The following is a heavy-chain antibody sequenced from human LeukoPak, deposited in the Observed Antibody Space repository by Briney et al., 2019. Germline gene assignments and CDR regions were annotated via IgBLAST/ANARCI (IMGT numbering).Heavy chain of an antibody. D-gene: IGHD5-12*01. V-gene: IGHV3-23*01. Sequence: GGSLLLSCAASGITLRSYDMSWVRPAPGKGLEWVAATSGSGANTYYAASVKGRFTISRDNSQNTLYLQMDSLRAEDTAVYYCAKEYSGYDFDYWGQGTLVTVSS. CDR2: TSGSGANT. J-gene: IGHJ4*02. CDR3: AKEYSGYDFDY. CDR1: GITLRSYD.